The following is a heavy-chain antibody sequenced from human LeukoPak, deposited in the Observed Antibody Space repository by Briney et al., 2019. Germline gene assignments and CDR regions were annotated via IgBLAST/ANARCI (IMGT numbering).Heavy chain of an antibody. CDR2: IIHSGST. Sequence: NPSETLSLTCAVYGGSFSGYYWSWIRQPPGKGLEWIGEIIHSGSTNYNPSLNSRVTISVDTSKNQFSLKLNSVTAADTAVYYCARGREGSSCSGGSCYEPPWGYYYMDVWGKGTTVTVSS. CDR1: GGSFSGYY. D-gene: IGHD2-15*01. J-gene: IGHJ6*03. CDR3: ARGREGSSCSGGSCYEPPWGYYYMDV. V-gene: IGHV4-34*01.